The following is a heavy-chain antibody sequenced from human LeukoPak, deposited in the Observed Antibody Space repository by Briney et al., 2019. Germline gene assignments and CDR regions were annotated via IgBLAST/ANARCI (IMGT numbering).Heavy chain of an antibody. CDR2: IRSKANSYAT. CDR3: TRQKIAGYYYYYMDV. J-gene: IGHJ6*03. V-gene: IGHV3-73*01. CDR1: GFTFSGSA. Sequence: GGSLRLSCAASGFTFSGSAMHWVRQASGKGLEWVGRIRSKANSYATAYAASVKGRFTISRDDSKNTAYLQMNSLKTEDTAVYYCTRQKIAGYYYYYMDVWGKGTTVTISS. D-gene: IGHD2-21*01.